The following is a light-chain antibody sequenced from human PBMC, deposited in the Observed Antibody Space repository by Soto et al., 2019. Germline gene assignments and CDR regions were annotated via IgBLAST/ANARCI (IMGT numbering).Light chain of an antibody. CDR3: QQYNNSLWT. J-gene: IGKJ1*01. V-gene: IGKV3-20*01. CDR1: QSVSSF. Sequence: EIVLTQSPGTLSLSPGERATLSCRASQSVSSFLAWYQQKPGQAPRLLIYGASSRATGIPDRFSGSGSGTDFTLTISRLEPEDFAVYYCQQYNNSLWTFGQGTRWIS. CDR2: GAS.